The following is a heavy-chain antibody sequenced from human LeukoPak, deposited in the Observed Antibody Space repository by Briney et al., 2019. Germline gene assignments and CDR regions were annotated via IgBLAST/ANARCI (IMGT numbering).Heavy chain of an antibody. CDR3: ARSERGNWRYFSY. Sequence: GESLKISCKGSGYSFSSYWIGWVRQMPGKGLEWMGIIYPDDSATRYSPSFQGQVTISAGKSISTGYLQWSSLKASDTAMYYCARSERGNWRYFSYWGQGTLVTVSS. V-gene: IGHV5-51*01. CDR1: GYSFSSYW. J-gene: IGHJ4*02. D-gene: IGHD1-20*01. CDR2: IYPDDSAT.